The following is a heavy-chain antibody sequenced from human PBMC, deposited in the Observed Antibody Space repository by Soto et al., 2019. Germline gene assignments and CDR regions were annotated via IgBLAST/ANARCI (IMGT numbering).Heavy chain of an antibody. J-gene: IGHJ4*02. CDR1: GFTFHDHS. CDR2: INWDGSNK. D-gene: IGHD6-13*01. Sequence: GGSLRLSCAASGFTFHDHSMHWVRQAPGKGLEWVSLINWDGSNKYYADSVKGRFTISRDNSKNSLYLQMNSLRSEDTALYYCTKDAGTIYFDYWGQGALVTVSS. CDR3: TKDAGTIYFDY. V-gene: IGHV3-43*01.